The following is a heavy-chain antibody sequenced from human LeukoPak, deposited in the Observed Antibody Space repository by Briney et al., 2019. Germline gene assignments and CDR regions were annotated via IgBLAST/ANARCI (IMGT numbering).Heavy chain of an antibody. CDR1: GGSINSRAYS. V-gene: IGHV4-39*07. CDR2: IDFSGNT. J-gene: IGHJ4*02. CDR3: ARGSSWYWVDY. Sequence: SETLSLTCSVSGGSINSRAYSWGWLRQSPQKGLEWIGSIDFSGNTYYNPSVQSRVAISLDTSRNQFSLKLSSVTAADTAVYYCARGSSWYWVDYWGQGTLVTVSS. D-gene: IGHD6-13*01.